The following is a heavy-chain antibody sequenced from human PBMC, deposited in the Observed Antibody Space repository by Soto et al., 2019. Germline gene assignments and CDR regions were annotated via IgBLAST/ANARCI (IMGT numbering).Heavy chain of an antibody. CDR3: ARFGYCSGGSCYSSWFDP. CDR2: IYPGDSDT. V-gene: IGHV5-51*01. CDR1: GYSFTSYW. J-gene: IGHJ5*02. D-gene: IGHD2-15*01. Sequence: GESLKISCKGSGYSFTSYWIGWVRQMPGKGLEWMGIIYPGDSDTRYSPSFQGQVTISADKSISTAYLQWSSLKASDTAMYYCARFGYCSGGSCYSSWFDPWGQGTLVTVSS.